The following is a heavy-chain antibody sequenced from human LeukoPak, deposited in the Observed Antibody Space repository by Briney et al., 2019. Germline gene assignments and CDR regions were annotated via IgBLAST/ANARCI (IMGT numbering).Heavy chain of an antibody. CDR2: ISYDGSNK. J-gene: IGHJ5*02. D-gene: IGHD3-9*01. Sequence: GGSLRLSCAASGFTFGSYAMHWVRQAPGKGLEWVAVISYDGSNKYYADSVKGRFTISRDNSKNTLYLQMNSLRAEDTAVYYCARDRGDYDTLTGYLNWFDPWGQGTLVTVSS. CDR1: GFTFGSYA. V-gene: IGHV3-30-3*01. CDR3: ARDRGDYDTLTGYLNWFDP.